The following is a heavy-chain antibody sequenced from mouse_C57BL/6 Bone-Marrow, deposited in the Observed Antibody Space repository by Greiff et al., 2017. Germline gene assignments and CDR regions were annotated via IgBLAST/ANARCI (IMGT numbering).Heavy chain of an antibody. V-gene: IGHV3-6*01. CDR1: GYSITSGYY. CDR3: AREDYYSNPWFAY. CDR2: ISYDGSN. Sequence: EVKLQESGPGLVKPSQSLSLTCSVTGYSITSGYYWNWIRQFPGNKLEWMGYISYDGSNNYNPSLKNRISITRDTSKNQFFLKLNSVTTEDTATYYCAREDYYSNPWFAYWGQGTLVTVSA. J-gene: IGHJ3*01. D-gene: IGHD2-5*01.